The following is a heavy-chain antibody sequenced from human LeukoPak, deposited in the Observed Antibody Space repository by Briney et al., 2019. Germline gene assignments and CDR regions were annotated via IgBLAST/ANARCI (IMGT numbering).Heavy chain of an antibody. D-gene: IGHD2-21*02. Sequence: PGRSLRLSCVASGFTFSGYGMHWVRQAPGKGLEWVAVIWYDGSKTYYADSVKGRFTISRDNSKNTLYLQMNSLRTDDTAVYYCARESPACGEDCYFDYWGQGTLVTVSS. J-gene: IGHJ4*02. CDR3: ARESPACGEDCYFDY. V-gene: IGHV3-33*01. CDR2: IWYDGSKT. CDR1: GFTFSGYG.